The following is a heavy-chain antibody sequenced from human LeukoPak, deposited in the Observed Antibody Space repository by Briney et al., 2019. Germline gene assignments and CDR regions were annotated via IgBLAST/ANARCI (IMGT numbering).Heavy chain of an antibody. CDR2: ISWNSGSI. CDR3: AKDQRPDYGDYGAFWDY. D-gene: IGHD4-17*01. J-gene: IGHJ4*02. V-gene: IGHV3-9*03. Sequence: PGRSLRLSCAASGFTFDDYAMHWARQAPGEGLEWVSGISWNSGSIGYADSVKGRFTISRDNAKNSLYLQMNSLRAEDMALYYCAKDQRPDYGDYGAFWDYWGQGTLVTVSS. CDR1: GFTFDDYA.